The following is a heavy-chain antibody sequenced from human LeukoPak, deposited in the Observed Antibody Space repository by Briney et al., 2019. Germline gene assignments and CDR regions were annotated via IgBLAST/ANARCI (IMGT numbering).Heavy chain of an antibody. Sequence: PSETLSLTCTVSGGSISSGSYYWSWIRQPAGKGLEWIGRIYTSGSTNYNPSLKSRVTISVDTSKHQFSLKLSSVAAADTAVYYCARTGYSSSWYPAWGQGTLVTVSS. CDR2: IYTSGST. V-gene: IGHV4-61*02. CDR1: GGSISSGSYY. D-gene: IGHD6-13*01. CDR3: ARTGYSSSWYPA. J-gene: IGHJ4*02.